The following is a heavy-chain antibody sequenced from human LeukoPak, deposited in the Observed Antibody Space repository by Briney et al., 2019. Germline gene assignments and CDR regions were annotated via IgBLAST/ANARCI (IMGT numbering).Heavy chain of an antibody. J-gene: IGHJ6*02. CDR2: INPTGGST. CDR3: ARDAGQFCSGGSCLLMDV. D-gene: IGHD2-15*01. Sequence: ASVKVSCKASGYTFPSYFMHWVRQAPGQGLEWMGIINPTGGSTTYAQKFQGRVTMTRDTSTNTVYMELSSLRSEDTAVYYCARDAGQFCSGGSCLLMDVWGQGTTVTVSS. V-gene: IGHV1-46*01. CDR1: GYTFPSYF.